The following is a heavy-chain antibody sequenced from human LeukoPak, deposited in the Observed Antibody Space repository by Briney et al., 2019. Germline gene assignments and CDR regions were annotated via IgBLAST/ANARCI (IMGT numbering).Heavy chain of an antibody. V-gene: IGHV3-30*02. Sequence: PGGSLRLSCAASGFTFSTYGMHWVRQAPGKGLEWVAFIPYDGSNKYYADSVKGRFTISRDNSKNTLYLQMNSLRAEDTAVYYCAGRAGAYSHPYDYWGQGTLVTVSS. CDR1: GFTFSTYG. J-gene: IGHJ4*02. CDR3: AGRAGAYSHPYDY. D-gene: IGHD4/OR15-4a*01. CDR2: IPYDGSNK.